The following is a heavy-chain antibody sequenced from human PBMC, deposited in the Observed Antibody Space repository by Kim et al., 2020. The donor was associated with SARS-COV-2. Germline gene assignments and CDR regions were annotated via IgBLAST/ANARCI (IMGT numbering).Heavy chain of an antibody. D-gene: IGHD3-22*01. CDR1: GFTFGDYG. V-gene: IGHV3-49*04. CDR2: IRNKTHFGTT. Sequence: GGSLRLSCTGSGFTFGDYGLTWVRQAPGKGLEWLGFIRNKTHFGTTDYTASVKGRFTISRVDSKSIAYLQMNSLKTEYTAVYYCATCWPGSGCKVDYWG. J-gene: IGHJ4*01. CDR3: ATCWPGSGCKVDY.